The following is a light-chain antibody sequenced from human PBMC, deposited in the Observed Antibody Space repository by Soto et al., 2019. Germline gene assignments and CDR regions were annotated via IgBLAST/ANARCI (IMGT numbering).Light chain of an antibody. CDR3: QQYGRSPTT. CDR2: GAS. J-gene: IGKJ1*01. CDR1: QSISSN. Sequence: ETVMTQSPATLSVSPGERATLSCRASQSISSNLAWYQQKPGQAPRLLIYGASTRATGIPARFSGSGSGTDFTLTISRLEPEDFAVYYCQQYGRSPTTFGQGTKVDIK. V-gene: IGKV3-15*01.